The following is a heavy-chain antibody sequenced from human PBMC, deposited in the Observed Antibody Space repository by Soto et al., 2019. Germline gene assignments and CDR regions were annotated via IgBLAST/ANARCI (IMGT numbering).Heavy chain of an antibody. CDR3: AKVAGYYYDSSGRSYFDY. J-gene: IGHJ4*02. Sequence: GGSLRLSCAASGFTFSSYAMSWVRQAPGKGLEWVSAISGSGGSTYYADSVKGRFTISRDNSKNTLYLQMNSLRAEDTAVYYCAKVAGYYYDSSGRSYFDYWGQGTLVTVS. V-gene: IGHV3-23*01. D-gene: IGHD3-22*01. CDR1: GFTFSSYA. CDR2: ISGSGGST.